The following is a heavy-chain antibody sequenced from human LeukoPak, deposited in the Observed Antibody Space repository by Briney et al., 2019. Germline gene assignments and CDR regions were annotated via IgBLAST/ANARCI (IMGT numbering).Heavy chain of an antibody. J-gene: IGHJ3*02. D-gene: IGHD3-10*01. CDR2: IYYSGST. Sequence: SETLSLTCTVSGRSISSSSYYWGWLRQPPGKGLEWIGSIYYSGSTYYNPSLKTRVTISVDTSKNQFSLKLSSVTAADTAVYYCARHGHLWFGGGREGAFDIWGQGTMVTVSS. CDR3: ARHGHLWFGGGREGAFDI. CDR1: GRSISSSSYY. V-gene: IGHV4-39*01.